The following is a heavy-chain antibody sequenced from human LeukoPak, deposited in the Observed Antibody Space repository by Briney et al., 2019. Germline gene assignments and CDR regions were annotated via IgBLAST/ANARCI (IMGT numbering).Heavy chain of an antibody. V-gene: IGHV1-2*02. Sequence: GASVKVSCKGSGSTFTSYGISWVRQAPGQGLEWMGWINPNSGGTNYAQKFQGRVTMTRDTSISTAYMELSRLRSDDTAVYYCARRHYYESSGYSDYWGQGTLVTVSS. CDR3: ARRHYYESSGYSDY. J-gene: IGHJ4*02. CDR1: GSTFTSYG. CDR2: INPNSGGT. D-gene: IGHD3-22*01.